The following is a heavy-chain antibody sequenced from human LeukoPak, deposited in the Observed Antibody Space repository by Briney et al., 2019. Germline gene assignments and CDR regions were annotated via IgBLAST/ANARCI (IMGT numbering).Heavy chain of an antibody. J-gene: IGHJ5*02. CDR1: GGSISSGGYY. Sequence: ASQTLSLTCTVSGGSISSGGYYWSWIRQHPGKGLEWIGYIYYSGSTYYNPSLKSRVTISVDTSKNQFSLKLSSVTAADTAVYYCARESPGNYYDSSGYPGTFDPWGQGTLVTVSS. D-gene: IGHD3-22*01. CDR3: ARESPGNYYDSSGYPGTFDP. V-gene: IGHV4-31*03. CDR2: IYYSGST.